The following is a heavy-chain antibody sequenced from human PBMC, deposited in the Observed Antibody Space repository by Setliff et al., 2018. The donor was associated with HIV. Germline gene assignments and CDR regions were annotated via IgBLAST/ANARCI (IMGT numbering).Heavy chain of an antibody. Sequence: ASVKVSCKVSGYTVTELSINWVRQAPGKGPEWMGGFDPEDNKIVYAQKFQGRVTTTEDTSTDTAYMELRSLRSDDTAVYYCAREYGAVRKYIDYWGQGTLVTVSS. CDR1: GYTVTELS. J-gene: IGHJ4*02. CDR3: AREYGAVRKYIDY. V-gene: IGHV1-24*01. D-gene: IGHD3-10*01. CDR2: FDPEDNKI.